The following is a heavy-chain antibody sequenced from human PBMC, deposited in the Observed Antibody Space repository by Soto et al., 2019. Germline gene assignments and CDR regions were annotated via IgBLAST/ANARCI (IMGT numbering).Heavy chain of an antibody. CDR2: FSWEDEK. D-gene: IGHD1-26*01. V-gene: IGHV2-5*02. CDR3: AHRFGGNYYRWYFDS. J-gene: IGHJ4*02. CDR1: GFSLSPSGEG. Sequence: SGPTLVNPTHTLTVTCTFSGFSLSPSGEGVGWIRQSPGKAPEWLALFSWEDEKRYNPGLKSRLTITKNTSKYQVVLTMTDLDPVDTATYFCAHRFGGNYYRWYFDSWGQGTLVTVSS.